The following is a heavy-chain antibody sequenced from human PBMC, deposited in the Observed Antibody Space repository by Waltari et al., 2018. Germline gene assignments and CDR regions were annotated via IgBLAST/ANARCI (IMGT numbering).Heavy chain of an antibody. D-gene: IGHD1-26*01. Sequence: QVEESGGGVVQPGGSLRLSCVASGYTFTNYGMHWVRQAPGKGRGWLAVICSDGSNKYYEDSVKGRVTVYRDNSKNSVYLQMNSLRPEDTALYFCAKAGGIHNYPLDPWGQGTLVTVSS. CDR3: AKAGGIHNYPLDP. V-gene: IGHV3-30*18. CDR1: GYTFTNYG. J-gene: IGHJ5*02. CDR2: ICSDGSNK.